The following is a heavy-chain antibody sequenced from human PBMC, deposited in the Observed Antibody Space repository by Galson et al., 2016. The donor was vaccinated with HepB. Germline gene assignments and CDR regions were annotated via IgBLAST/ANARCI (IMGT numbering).Heavy chain of an antibody. CDR3: VRDRAARQGPLDY. Sequence: SLRLSCAASGFTFRSYGMHWVRQAPGTGLEWVAFIWHDGSYKTYAHSVKGRFTVSRDNSKNMLFLQMSSLRVEDTAVYHCVRDRAARQGPLDYWGQGSLVTVSS. CDR2: IWHDGSYK. CDR1: GFTFRSYG. V-gene: IGHV3-33*01. J-gene: IGHJ4*02.